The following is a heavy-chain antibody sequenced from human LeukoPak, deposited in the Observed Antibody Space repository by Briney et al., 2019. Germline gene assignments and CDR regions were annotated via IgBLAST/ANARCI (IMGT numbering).Heavy chain of an antibody. J-gene: IGHJ3*02. Sequence: GGSLRLSCAASGFTFSSYSMNWVRQAPGKGLEWVSYISSSSSTIYYADSVKGRLTISRDNAKNSLYLQMNSLRAEDTAVYYGARAYSSSWPMGLSAFDIWGQGTMVTVSS. D-gene: IGHD6-13*01. CDR2: ISSSSSTI. V-gene: IGHV3-48*01. CDR1: GFTFSSYS. CDR3: ARAYSSSWPMGLSAFDI.